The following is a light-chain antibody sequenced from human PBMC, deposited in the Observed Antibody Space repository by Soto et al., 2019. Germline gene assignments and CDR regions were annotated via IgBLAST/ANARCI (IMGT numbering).Light chain of an antibody. V-gene: IGLV2-8*01. J-gene: IGLJ1*01. CDR1: SSDVGGYNY. CDR2: EVS. CDR3: SSYAGSNGYV. Sequence: QSALTQPPSASGSPGQSVTISCTGTSSDVGGYNYVSWYQQHPGKAPKLIIYEVSKRPSGVPDRFSGSKSGNTASLTVSGLQAEDEADYYCSSYAGSNGYVFGSGTKLTVL.